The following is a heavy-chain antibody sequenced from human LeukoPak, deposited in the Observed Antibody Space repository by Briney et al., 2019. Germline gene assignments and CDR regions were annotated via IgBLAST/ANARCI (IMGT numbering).Heavy chain of an antibody. CDR2: IYPGDSDT. CDR1: GYRFTTYW. J-gene: IGHJ3*02. CDR3: AVHYDSSGYAGAFDI. V-gene: IGHV5-51*01. D-gene: IGHD3-22*01. Sequence: GESLKIFCKGSGYRFTTYWIGWVRQMPGKGLEWMGIIYPGDSDTRYSPSLQGPVTISADKSISTAYLQWSSLKASGTAMYYCAVHYDSSGYAGAFDIWGQGTMVIVSS.